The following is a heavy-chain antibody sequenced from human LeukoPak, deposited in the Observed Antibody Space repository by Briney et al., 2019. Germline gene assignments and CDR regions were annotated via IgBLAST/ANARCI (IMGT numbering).Heavy chain of an antibody. V-gene: IGHV3-30*03. J-gene: IGHJ1*01. D-gene: IGHD6-13*01. Sequence: PGRSLRLSCAASGFTFSSYGMHWVRQAPGKGLEWVAVISYDGGNKYYADSVKGRFTISRDNSKNTLHLQMNSLRAEDTAVYYCASIAAAGTYFQHWGQGTLVTVSS. CDR3: ASIAAAGTYFQH. CDR1: GFTFSSYG. CDR2: ISYDGGNK.